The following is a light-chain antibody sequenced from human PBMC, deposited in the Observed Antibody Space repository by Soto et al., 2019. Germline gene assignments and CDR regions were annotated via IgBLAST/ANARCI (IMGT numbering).Light chain of an antibody. CDR1: QGISSY. Sequence: DIQLTQSPSFLSASVGDRVTITCRASQGISSYLAWYQQKPGKAPKLLIYAASTLQSGVPSRFSGSGSGTEFTLTIISLQPEDFATYYCQQLNSYPPFFGGGTKVEIK. J-gene: IGKJ4*01. V-gene: IGKV1-9*01. CDR3: QQLNSYPPF. CDR2: AAS.